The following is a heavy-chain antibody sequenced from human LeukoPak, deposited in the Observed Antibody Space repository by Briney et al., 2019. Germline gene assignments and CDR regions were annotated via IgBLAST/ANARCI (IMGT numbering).Heavy chain of an antibody. CDR1: GYTFIGYY. Sequence: ASLKVSCKASGYTFIGYYMHWVRQAPGQGLEWVGWINPNSGGTNYAQKFQARVTMTRDTSISTAYMELSRLRSDDPAVYYCARVGGVVTASGWGQGTLVTVSS. V-gene: IGHV1-2*02. D-gene: IGHD2-21*02. J-gene: IGHJ4*02. CDR3: ARVGGVVTASG. CDR2: INPNSGGT.